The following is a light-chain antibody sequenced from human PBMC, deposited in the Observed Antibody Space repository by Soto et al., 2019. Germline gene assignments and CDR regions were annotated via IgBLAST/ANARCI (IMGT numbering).Light chain of an antibody. V-gene: IGKV3-20*01. CDR3: QQYGSSLFT. J-gene: IGKJ3*01. CDR2: GAS. CDR1: QRVSSSY. Sequence: EIVLTQSPGTLSLSPGERATLSCRAIQRVSSSYLAWYQQKPGQAPRLLIYGASSTATGIPDRFSGSGFGAAFILTISRLEPEDFAGYYCQQYGSSLFTFGPGTKVDI.